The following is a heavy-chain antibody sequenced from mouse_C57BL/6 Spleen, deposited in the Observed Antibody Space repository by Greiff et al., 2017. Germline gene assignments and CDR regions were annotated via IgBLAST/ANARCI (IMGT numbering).Heavy chain of an antibody. Sequence: QVQLQQPGAELVMPGASVKLSCKASGYTFTSYWMHWVKQRPGQGLEWIGEIDPSGSYTNYNQKFKGKSTLTVDKSSSTAYMQLSSLTSEDSAVYYCARWLRAMDYWGQGTSVTVSS. J-gene: IGHJ4*01. CDR2: IDPSGSYT. V-gene: IGHV1-69*01. CDR1: GYTFTSYW. D-gene: IGHD1-2*01. CDR3: ARWLRAMDY.